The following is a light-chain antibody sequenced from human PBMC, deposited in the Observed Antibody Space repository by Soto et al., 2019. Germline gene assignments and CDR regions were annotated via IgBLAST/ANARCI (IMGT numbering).Light chain of an antibody. CDR3: SSFTSSSTVL. V-gene: IGLV2-14*01. J-gene: IGLJ2*01. Sequence: QSALTQPASVSGSLGQSMTISCTGTSSDVGGYNYVSWYQHHPGKDPKVVIFEVTKRPSGVSSRFSGSKSGNTASLTVSGLQAEDEGDYYCSSFTSSSTVLFGGGTKLTVL. CDR2: EVT. CDR1: SSDVGGYNY.